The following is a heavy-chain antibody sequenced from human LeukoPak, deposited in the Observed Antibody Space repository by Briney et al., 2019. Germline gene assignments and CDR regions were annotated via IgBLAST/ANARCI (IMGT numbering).Heavy chain of an antibody. V-gene: IGHV4-31*03. CDR3: ARGGWKDYGLDY. Sequence: SETLSLTCTVSGGSISSGGYYWSWIRQHPGKGLEWIGYIYYSGSTYYNPSLKSRVTISVDTSKNQLSLKLSSVTAADTAVYYCARGGWKDYGLDYWGQGTLVTVSS. CDR1: GGSISSGGYY. CDR2: IYYSGST. D-gene: IGHD4-17*01. J-gene: IGHJ4*02.